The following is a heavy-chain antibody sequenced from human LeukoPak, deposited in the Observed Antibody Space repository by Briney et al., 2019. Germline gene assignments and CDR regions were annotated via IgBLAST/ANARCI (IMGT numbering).Heavy chain of an antibody. D-gene: IGHD6-25*01. CDR2: IIPIFGTA. CDR1: GGTFSSYA. J-gene: IGHJ4*02. Sequence: SVKASCKASGGTFSSYAISWVRQAPGQGLEWMGGIIPIFGTANYAQKFQGRVTITTDESTSTAYMELSSLRSEDTAVYYCASAATLTYSSGFDYWGQGTLVTVSS. CDR3: ASAATLTYSSGFDY. V-gene: IGHV1-69*05.